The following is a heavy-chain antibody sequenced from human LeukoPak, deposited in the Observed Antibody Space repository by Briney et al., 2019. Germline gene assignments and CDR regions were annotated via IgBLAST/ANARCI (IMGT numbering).Heavy chain of an antibody. Sequence: SETLSLTCGVSGGSISNTNWWSWVRQPPGQGLEWIGEISLTGLTHYNPSLESRVTVSLDKSKDQLSLNLTSVTAADTAVYYCSRENGAFSPFGYWGQGALVTVLS. D-gene: IGHD2-8*01. CDR2: ISLTGLT. CDR3: SRENGAFSPFGY. J-gene: IGHJ4*02. V-gene: IGHV4-4*02. CDR1: GGSISNTNW.